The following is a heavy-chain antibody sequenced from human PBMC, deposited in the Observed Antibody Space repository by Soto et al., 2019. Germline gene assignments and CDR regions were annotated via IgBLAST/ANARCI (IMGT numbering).Heavy chain of an antibody. J-gene: IGHJ3*02. CDR3: ARGKFAYGGFDI. Sequence: WGSLSLSCAVSGFIFSRYSMNWVRQAPGKGLEWVSYISSSSSTIYYADSVKGRFTISRDNAKNSLYLQMNSLRAEDTAVYYCARGKFAYGGFDIWGQGTMVTVSS. D-gene: IGHD4-17*01. V-gene: IGHV3-48*01. CDR1: GFIFSRYS. CDR2: ISSSSSTI.